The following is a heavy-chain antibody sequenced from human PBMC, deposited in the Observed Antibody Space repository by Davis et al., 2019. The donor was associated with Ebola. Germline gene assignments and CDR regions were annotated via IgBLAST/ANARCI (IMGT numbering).Heavy chain of an antibody. CDR1: GFTFSGHW. V-gene: IGHV3-7*03. J-gene: IGHJ6*04. Sequence: GGSLRLSCAASGFTFSGHWMTWVRQAPGRGLECVASINTDGSGKYYVESIKGRFTISRDNAKNSLFLQMNSLRAEDTAFYYCASGDGRGTSYDMDVWGKGTTVTVSS. CDR3: ASGDGRGTSYDMDV. CDR2: INTDGSGK. D-gene: IGHD3/OR15-3a*01.